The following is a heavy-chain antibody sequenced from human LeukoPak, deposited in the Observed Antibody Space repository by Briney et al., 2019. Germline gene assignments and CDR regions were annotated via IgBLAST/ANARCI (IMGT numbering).Heavy chain of an antibody. V-gene: IGHV3-23*01. D-gene: IGHD3-10*01. J-gene: IGHJ5*02. Sequence: GGSLRLSCAASGFTFSNYAMSWVRQAPGKGLEWVSAISGTGDRTYHADSVKGRFTISRDNSKNTLYLHMNSLRAEDTAVYYWAKGYYASGSYGWFDPWGQGTLVTVSS. CDR2: ISGTGDRT. CDR3: AKGYYASGSYGWFDP. CDR1: GFTFSNYA.